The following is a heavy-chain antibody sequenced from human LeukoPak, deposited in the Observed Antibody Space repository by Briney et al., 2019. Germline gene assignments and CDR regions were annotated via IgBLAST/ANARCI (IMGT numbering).Heavy chain of an antibody. J-gene: IGHJ4*02. CDR2: TYYRSTWYN. Sequence: SQTPSLTCAISGDSVSSNSAAWNWIRQSPPRGLEWLGRTYYRSTWYNDYAVSVKSRITINPDTSKNQFSLQLNSVTPEDTAVYYCAGGTGVFDYWGQGTLVTVSS. D-gene: IGHD7-27*01. CDR3: AGGTGVFDY. CDR1: GDSVSSNSAA. V-gene: IGHV6-1*01.